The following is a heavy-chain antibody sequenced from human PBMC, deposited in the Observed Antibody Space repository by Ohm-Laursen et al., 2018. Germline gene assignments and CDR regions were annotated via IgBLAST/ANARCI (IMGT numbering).Heavy chain of an antibody. CDR3: ARELMSICGDVRWVDV. CDR2: IYYSGST. CDR1: GGSISSYY. V-gene: IGHV4-59*01. Sequence: SDTLSLTCAVSGGSISSYYWSWIRQPPGKGLEWIGHIYYSGSTNYNPSLKSRVTISVDTSKNQFSLKLSSVAAADAAVYYCARELMSICGDVRWVDVWGQGTPVTVSS. D-gene: IGHD4-17*01. J-gene: IGHJ6*02.